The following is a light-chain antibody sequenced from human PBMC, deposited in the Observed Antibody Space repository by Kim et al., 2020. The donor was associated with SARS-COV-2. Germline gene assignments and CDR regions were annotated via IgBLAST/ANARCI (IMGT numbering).Light chain of an antibody. V-gene: IGLV3-19*01. Sequence: ALGQRVRITSKGDGHRGYYASWYQEKPEQAPVLVIYGKNNRPSGIPDRVSGSSSGNTDSLTITGAQAEDEDDDYCNSRDSSSNHLVFGGGTQLTVL. CDR1: GHRGYY. CDR3: NSRDSSSNHLV. CDR2: GKN. J-gene: IGLJ3*02.